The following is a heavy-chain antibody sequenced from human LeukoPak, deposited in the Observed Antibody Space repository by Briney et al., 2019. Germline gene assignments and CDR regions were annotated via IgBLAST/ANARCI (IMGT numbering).Heavy chain of an antibody. Sequence: ASVKVSCKASGYAFTSYDINWVRQATGQGLEWMGWMNPNSGNTGYAQKFQGRVTMTRNTSISTAYMELSSLRFEDTAVYYCARGSWRGSDYKFDPWGQGTLVTVSS. CDR3: ARGSWRGSDYKFDP. CDR1: GYAFTSYD. V-gene: IGHV1-8*01. J-gene: IGHJ5*02. CDR2: MNPNSGNT. D-gene: IGHD4-11*01.